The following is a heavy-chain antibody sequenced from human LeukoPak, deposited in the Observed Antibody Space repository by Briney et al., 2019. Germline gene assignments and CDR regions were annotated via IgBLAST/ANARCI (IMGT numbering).Heavy chain of an antibody. CDR1: GGSISSHY. Sequence: SETLSLTCTVSGGSISSHYWSWIRQPPGKGLEWIGYIYYSGSTNYNPSLKSRVTISVDTSKNQFSLKLSSVTAADTAVYYCARDPSFGVRGNYSDYWGQGTLVTVSS. V-gene: IGHV4-59*11. CDR2: IYYSGST. J-gene: IGHJ4*02. CDR3: ARDPSFGVRGNYSDY. D-gene: IGHD3-10*01.